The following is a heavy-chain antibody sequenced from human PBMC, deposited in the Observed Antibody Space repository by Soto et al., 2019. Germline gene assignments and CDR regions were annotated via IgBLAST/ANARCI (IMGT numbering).Heavy chain of an antibody. J-gene: IGHJ5*02. CDR2: MNTNSGNT. CDR1: ESTFMNYD. D-gene: IGHD1-1*01. V-gene: IGHV1-8*01. CDR3: VRMASSGTLNYFDP. Sequence: VSVKVSCKASESTFMNYDISCVRQATGQGLEWMGWMNTNSGNTGYALKFQGRVSMTRNTSIYTVYLDLRSLASDDTAVYYCVRMASSGTLNYFDPWGQGTMVTVSS.